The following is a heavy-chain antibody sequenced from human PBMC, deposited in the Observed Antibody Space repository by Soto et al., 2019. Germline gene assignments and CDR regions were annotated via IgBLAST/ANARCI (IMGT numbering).Heavy chain of an antibody. CDR3: ARLPLATVTRSYFDY. Sequence: WEALSLTCNVSGGSSSSSSYYWGCCRQTPGKGLEWIGSIYYSGSTYYNPSLKSRVTISVDTSKNQFSLKLSSVTAADTAVYYCARLPLATVTRSYFDYWVQGTLVTVSS. D-gene: IGHD4-17*01. V-gene: IGHV4-39*01. CDR2: IYYSGST. CDR1: GGSSSSSSYY. J-gene: IGHJ4*02.